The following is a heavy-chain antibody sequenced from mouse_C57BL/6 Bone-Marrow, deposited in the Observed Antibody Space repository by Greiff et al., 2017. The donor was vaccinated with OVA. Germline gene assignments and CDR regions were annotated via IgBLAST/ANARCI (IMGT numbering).Heavy chain of an antibody. J-gene: IGHJ4*01. CDR2: IYPRSGNT. CDR3: ASLVYAMDY. Sequence: QVQLKESGAELARPGASVKLSCKASGYTFTSYGISWVKQRTGQGLEWIGEIYPRSGNTYYNEKFKGKATLTADKSSSTAYMELRSLTSEDSAVYFCASLVYAMDYWGQGTSVTVSS. V-gene: IGHV1-81*01. CDR1: GYTFTSYG.